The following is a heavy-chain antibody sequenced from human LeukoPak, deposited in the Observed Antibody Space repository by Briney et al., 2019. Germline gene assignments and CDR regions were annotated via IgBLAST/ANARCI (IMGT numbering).Heavy chain of an antibody. D-gene: IGHD6-13*01. CDR3: ARDHSASASSAFDI. CDR2: ISYDGSNK. Sequence: PGGSLRLSCAASGYTFSSYVMHWVRQAPGKGLEWVAVISYDGSNKYYADSVKGRFTISRDNSKNTLYLQMTSLRAEDTAVYYCARDHSASASSAFDIWGQGTMLTVSS. J-gene: IGHJ3*02. CDR1: GYTFSSYV. V-gene: IGHV3-30-3*01.